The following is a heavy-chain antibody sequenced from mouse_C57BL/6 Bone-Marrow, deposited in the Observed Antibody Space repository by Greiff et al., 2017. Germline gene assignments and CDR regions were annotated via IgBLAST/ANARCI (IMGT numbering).Heavy chain of an antibody. CDR1: GYTFTGYW. Sequence: QVQLQQSGAELMKPGASVKLSCKATGYTFTGYWIEWVKQRPGHGLEWIGEILPGSSSTNYNEKFKGKATFTADTSSNTAYMQLSSLTTEDSAIYYCASPYYYGSSWFAYWGQGTLVTVSA. V-gene: IGHV1-9*01. J-gene: IGHJ3*01. CDR3: ASPYYYGSSWFAY. CDR2: ILPGSSST. D-gene: IGHD1-1*01.